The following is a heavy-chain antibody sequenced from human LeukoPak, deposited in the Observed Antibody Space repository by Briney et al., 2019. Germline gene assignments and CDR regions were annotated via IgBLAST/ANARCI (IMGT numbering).Heavy chain of an antibody. V-gene: IGHV1-8*02. D-gene: IGHD3-10*01. J-gene: IGHJ6*02. CDR2: MNPNSGNT. CDR1: GYTFTSYD. CDR3: AREGYDYGSGSYYPYWDYYYGMDV. Sequence: ASVKVSCKASGYTFTSYDINWVRQAPGQGLEWMGWMNPNSGNTAYAQKFQGRVTMTRNTSISTAYMELSSLRSEDTAVYYCAREGYDYGSGSYYPYWDYYYGMDVWGQGTTVTVSS.